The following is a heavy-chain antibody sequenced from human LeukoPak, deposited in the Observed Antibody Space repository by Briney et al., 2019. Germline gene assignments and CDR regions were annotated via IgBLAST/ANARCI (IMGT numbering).Heavy chain of an antibody. CDR3: AKDPSTVTTPWFDP. J-gene: IGHJ5*02. CDR2: ISYDGSNK. V-gene: IGHV3-30*18. D-gene: IGHD4-17*01. Sequence: PGGSLRLSCAASGFTFSSYGMHWVRQASGKGLEWVAVISYDGSNKYYVDSVKGRFTISRDNSKITLYLQMDSLRAEDTAVYYCAKDPSTVTTPWFDPWGQGTLVTVSS. CDR1: GFTFSSYG.